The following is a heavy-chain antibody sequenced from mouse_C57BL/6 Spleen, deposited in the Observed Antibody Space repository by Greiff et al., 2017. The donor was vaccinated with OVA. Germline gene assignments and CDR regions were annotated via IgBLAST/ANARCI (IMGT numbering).Heavy chain of an antibody. CDR3: ARWDLRCAY. V-gene: IGHV1-61*01. J-gene: IGHJ3*01. CDR2: IYPSDSET. Sequence: QVQLQQPGAELVRPGSSVKLSCKASGYTFTSYWMDWVKQRPGQGLEWIGNIYPSDSETHYNQKFKDKATLTVDKSSSTAYMQLSSLTSEDSAVYYCARWDLRCAYWGQGTLVTVSA. CDR1: GYTFTSYW. D-gene: IGHD4-1*01.